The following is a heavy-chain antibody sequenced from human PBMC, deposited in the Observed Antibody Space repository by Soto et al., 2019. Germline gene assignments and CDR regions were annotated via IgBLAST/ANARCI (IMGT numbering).Heavy chain of an antibody. J-gene: IGHJ5*02. V-gene: IGHV4-38-2*02. CDR3: ARGHIVVVPTVGWFDP. CDR1: GYFIRSGYY. D-gene: IGHD2-2*01. CDR2: MFHSGST. Sequence: SETLSLTCTVSGYFIRSGYYWGWIRQPPGKGLEWIGSMFHSGSTHYNPSLKSRVTMSVDTSKNQFSLRLSCVTASDTAVYYCARGHIVVVPTVGWFDPWGQGTLVTVSS.